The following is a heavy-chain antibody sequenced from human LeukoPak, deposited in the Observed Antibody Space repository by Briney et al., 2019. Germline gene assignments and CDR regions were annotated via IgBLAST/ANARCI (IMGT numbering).Heavy chain of an antibody. Sequence: SETLSLTCTVSGGSISSYYWSWIRQPPGKGLEWIGYIYYSGSTNYNPSLKSRVTISVDTSKNQFSLQLNSVTPEDTAVYYCARDQFGNQRWLQLEAGDAFDIWGQGTMVTVSS. V-gene: IGHV4-59*12. J-gene: IGHJ3*02. D-gene: IGHD5-24*01. CDR3: ARDQFGNQRWLQLEAGDAFDI. CDR2: IYYSGST. CDR1: GGSISSYY.